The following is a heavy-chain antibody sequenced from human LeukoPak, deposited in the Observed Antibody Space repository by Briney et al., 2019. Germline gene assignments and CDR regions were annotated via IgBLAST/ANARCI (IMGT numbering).Heavy chain of an antibody. J-gene: IGHJ6*02. CDR1: GYTFTSYS. CDR3: ARDPARYCSSTSCYGMDV. D-gene: IGHD2-2*01. CDR2: ISAYNGNT. Sequence: GASVKVSCKASGYTFTSYSITWVRQAPGQGLEWMGGISAYNGNTNYAQKFQGRVTMTRDTSTSTVYMELSSLRSEDTAVYYCARDPARYCSSTSCYGMDVWGQGTTVTVSS. V-gene: IGHV1-18*01.